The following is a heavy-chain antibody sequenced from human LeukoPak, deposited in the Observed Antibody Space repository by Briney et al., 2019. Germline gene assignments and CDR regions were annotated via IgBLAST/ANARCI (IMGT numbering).Heavy chain of an antibody. CDR3: AKGSQYNILTGFIVGAMDDFDS. J-gene: IGHJ4*02. CDR1: GFSFSNYG. Sequence: GGSLRLSCAASGFSFSNYGMHWVRQAPDKGLEWVAFVRYDGRNRYYADSVKGRFTISRDNSKNTLYLRMNSLRAEDTAVYYCAKGSQYNILTGFIVGAMDDFDSWGQGTLVTVSS. CDR2: VRYDGRNR. V-gene: IGHV3-30*02. D-gene: IGHD3-9*01.